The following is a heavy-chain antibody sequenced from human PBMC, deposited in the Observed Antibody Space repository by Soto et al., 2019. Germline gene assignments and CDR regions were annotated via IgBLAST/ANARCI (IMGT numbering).Heavy chain of an antibody. CDR2: ISTDNDNT. CDR1: GYTFTTYG. Sequence: QVRLVQSGPEVRKPGASVKVSCKASGYTFTTYGISWVRQAPGQGLEWVGWISTDNDNTNYARMLQGRVTMTTDTSMSSVYMELRSLPSDDTGVYYCARECGGRSCSDYWGQGTLVTVSS. D-gene: IGHD2-15*01. J-gene: IGHJ4*02. V-gene: IGHV1-18*01. CDR3: ARECGGRSCSDY.